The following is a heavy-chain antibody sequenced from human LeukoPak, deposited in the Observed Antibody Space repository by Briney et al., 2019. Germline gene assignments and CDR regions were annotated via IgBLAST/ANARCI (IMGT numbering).Heavy chain of an antibody. Sequence: GGSLRLSCAASGFTFSGYSMNWVRQAPGKGLEWVSSISSSSSYIYYADSVKGRFTISRDNAKNSLYLQMNSLRAEDTAVYYCARDQYVWGSLGYYFDYWGQGTLVTVSS. V-gene: IGHV3-21*01. CDR1: GFTFSGYS. CDR3: ARDQYVWGSLGYYFDY. J-gene: IGHJ4*02. D-gene: IGHD3-16*01. CDR2: ISSSSSYI.